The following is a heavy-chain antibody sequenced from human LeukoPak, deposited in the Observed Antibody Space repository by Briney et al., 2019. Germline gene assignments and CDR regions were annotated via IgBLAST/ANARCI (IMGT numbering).Heavy chain of an antibody. CDR2: ISGSGGST. V-gene: IGHV3-23*01. CDR1: GFTFSSFA. CDR3: AKGRKSYYYGMDV. Sequence: PGGSLRLSCAASGFTFSSFAMSWVRQAPGKGLEWVSGISGSGGSTYYADSVKGQFIISRDNSKNTLYLQMNSLGAEDTAVYHCAKGRKSYYYGMDVWGQGTTVTVSS. J-gene: IGHJ6*02.